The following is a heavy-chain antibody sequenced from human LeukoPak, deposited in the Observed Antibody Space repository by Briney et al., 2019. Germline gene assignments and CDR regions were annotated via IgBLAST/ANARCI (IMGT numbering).Heavy chain of an antibody. Sequence: SGGSLRLSCAASGFTFSSYAMSWVRQAPGKGLEWVSAISGSGGSTYYADSVKGRFTISRDNSKNTLYLQMNSLRAEDTAVYYCAKEAAVAGTGYYYYYMDVWGKGTTVTVSS. V-gene: IGHV3-23*01. CDR3: AKEAAVAGTGYYYYYMDV. D-gene: IGHD6-19*01. CDR2: ISGSGGST. J-gene: IGHJ6*03. CDR1: GFTFSSYA.